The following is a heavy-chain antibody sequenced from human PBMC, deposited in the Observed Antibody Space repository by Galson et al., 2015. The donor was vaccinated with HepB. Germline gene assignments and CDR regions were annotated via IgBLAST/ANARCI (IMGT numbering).Heavy chain of an antibody. Sequence: SLRLSCAASGFTFSDYYMSWIRQAPGKGLEWVSYISSSSSYTNYADSVKGRLTISRDNAKNSLYLQMNSLRAEDTAVYYCASGSDLRGYSYGLLVDAFDIWGQGTMVTVSS. D-gene: IGHD5-18*01. CDR1: GFTFSDYY. V-gene: IGHV3-11*06. J-gene: IGHJ3*02. CDR3: ASGSDLRGYSYGLLVDAFDI. CDR2: ISSSSSYT.